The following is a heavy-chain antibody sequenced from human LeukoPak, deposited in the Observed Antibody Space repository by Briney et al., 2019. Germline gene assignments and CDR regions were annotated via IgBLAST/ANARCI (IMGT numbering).Heavy chain of an antibody. J-gene: IGHJ5*02. D-gene: IGHD6-6*01. CDR2: IYYSGST. V-gene: IGHV4-39*01. CDR1: GGSISSSSYY. Sequence: PSETLSLTCTVSGGSISSSSYYWGWIRQPPGKGLEWIGSIYYSGSTYYNPSLKSRVTISVDTSKNLFSLRLSSVTAADTAVYYCARYSSSSGWFDPWGQGTLVTVSS. CDR3: ARYSSSSGWFDP.